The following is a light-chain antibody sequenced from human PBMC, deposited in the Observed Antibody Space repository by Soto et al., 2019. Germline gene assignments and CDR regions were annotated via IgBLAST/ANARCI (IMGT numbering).Light chain of an antibody. CDR3: QQLNSYPRT. V-gene: IGKV1-9*01. CDR1: QGISSY. CDR2: AAS. Sequence: DIQLTQSPSFLSASVGDRVTITCRASQGISSYLAWYQQKPGKAPKLLIYAASILQSGVPSRFSGSGSGTEFTLRISSLQPEDFATYYCQQLNSYPRTFSQGTKVEIK. J-gene: IGKJ1*01.